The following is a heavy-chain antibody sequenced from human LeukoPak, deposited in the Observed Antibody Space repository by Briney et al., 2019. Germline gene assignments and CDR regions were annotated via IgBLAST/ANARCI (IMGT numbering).Heavy chain of an antibody. CDR3: ASRYYDFWSGYYPYYYYYYMDV. CDR2: IKRGGSEK. J-gene: IGHJ6*03. Sequence: GGSLRLSCAASGFTFSSYCMSWVRQAPGKGLEWVSNIKRGGSEKYYVDSVKGRFTISRDNANNSLYLQMNSLRAEDTAVYYCASRYYDFWSGYYPYYYYYYMDVWGKGTTVTVSS. V-gene: IGHV3-7*01. CDR1: GFTFSSYC. D-gene: IGHD3-3*01.